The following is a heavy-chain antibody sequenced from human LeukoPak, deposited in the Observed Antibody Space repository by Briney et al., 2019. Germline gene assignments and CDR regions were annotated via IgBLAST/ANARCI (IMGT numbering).Heavy chain of an antibody. J-gene: IGHJ4*02. Sequence: QPGRSLRLSCAASGFTFSSYAMHWVRQAPGKGLEWVAVISYDGGNKYYADSVKGRFTISRDNSKNTLYLQMNSLRAEDTAVYYCARVGSPYYFDYWGQGTLVTVSS. CDR2: ISYDGGNK. D-gene: IGHD2-15*01. CDR3: ARVGSPYYFDY. CDR1: GFTFSSYA. V-gene: IGHV3-30*04.